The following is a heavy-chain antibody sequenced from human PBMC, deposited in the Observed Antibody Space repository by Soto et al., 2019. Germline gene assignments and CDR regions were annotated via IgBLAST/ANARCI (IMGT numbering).Heavy chain of an antibody. J-gene: IGHJ4*02. Sequence: GGSLRLSCAASGFTFSSYGMHWVRQAPGKGLEWVAVISYDGSNKYYADSVKGRFTISRDNSKNTLYLQMNSLRAEDTAVYYCAKDWAGLLLDYWGQGTLVTVSS. CDR3: AKDWAGLLLDY. D-gene: IGHD6-19*01. CDR1: GFTFSSYG. CDR2: ISYDGSNK. V-gene: IGHV3-30*18.